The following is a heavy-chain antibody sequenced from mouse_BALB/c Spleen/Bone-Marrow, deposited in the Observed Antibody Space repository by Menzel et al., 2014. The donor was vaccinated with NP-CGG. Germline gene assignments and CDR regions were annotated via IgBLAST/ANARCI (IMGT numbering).Heavy chain of an antibody. CDR1: GFDFSRYW. CDR2: INPESSTI. CDR3: TRLTYYGLSDY. D-gene: IGHD1-2*01. V-gene: IGHV4-1*02. J-gene: IGHJ2*01. Sequence: EVQLVESGGGLVQPGGSLKLSCTALGFDFSRYWMSWVRQAPGKGLQWIGEINPESSTINYTPSLKDKFIISRDNAKNXLYLQMSKVRSEDTALYYCTRLTYYGLSDYWGQGTTLTVSS.